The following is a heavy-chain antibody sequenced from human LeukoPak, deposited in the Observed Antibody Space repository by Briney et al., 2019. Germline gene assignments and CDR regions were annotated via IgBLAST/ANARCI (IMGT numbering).Heavy chain of an antibody. CDR1: GFTFSSYG. J-gene: IGHJ5*02. Sequence: PGGPLRLSCAASGFTFSSYGMHWVRQAPGKGLEWVSGISGSGGSTYYADSVKGRFTISRDNSKNTLYLQMNSLRAEDTAVYYCAKRVYCSGGSCYGPGNWFDPWGQGTLVTVSS. D-gene: IGHD2-15*01. CDR2: ISGSGGST. V-gene: IGHV3-23*01. CDR3: AKRVYCSGGSCYGPGNWFDP.